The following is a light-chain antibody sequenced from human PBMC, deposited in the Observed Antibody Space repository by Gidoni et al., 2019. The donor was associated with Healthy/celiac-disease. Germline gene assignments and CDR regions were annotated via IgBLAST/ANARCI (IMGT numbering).Light chain of an antibody. Sequence: DIVMTQSPLSLPVTPGEPASISCRSSQSLLHSNGYNYLDWYLQKPGQSPQLLIYLGSNRASGVPDRFSGSGSGTDFTLKISRVEAEDVGVYYCMQALQTLSPLTFGGGTKVEIK. CDR3: MQALQTLSPLT. CDR1: QSLLHSNGYNY. J-gene: IGKJ4*01. V-gene: IGKV2-28*01. CDR2: LGS.